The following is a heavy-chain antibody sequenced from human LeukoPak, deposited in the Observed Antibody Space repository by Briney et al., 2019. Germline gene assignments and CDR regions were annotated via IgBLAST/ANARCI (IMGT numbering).Heavy chain of an antibody. CDR2: IIPIFGTA. Sequence: GASVKVSCKASGGTFSSYAISWVRQAPGQGLEWMGGIIPIFGTANYAQKFQGRVTITTDESTSTAYMELSSLRSEDTAVYYCARGIDIVLDYYYMDVWGKGTTVTVSS. CDR1: GGTFSSYA. V-gene: IGHV1-69*05. J-gene: IGHJ6*03. D-gene: IGHD2-8*01. CDR3: ARGIDIVLDYYYMDV.